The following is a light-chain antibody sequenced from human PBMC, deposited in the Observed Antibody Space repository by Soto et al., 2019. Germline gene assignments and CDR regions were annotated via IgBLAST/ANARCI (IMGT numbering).Light chain of an antibody. CDR2: DVN. Sequence: QSALTQPASVSGSPGQSIAISCTGTSSDGGGYNFVSWYQQHPGKAPILMIYDVNNRPSGVSNRFSGSKSGNTASLTISGLQAEDEADYYCSSYTSNTSTSLFGGGTKLTVL. J-gene: IGLJ2*01. CDR1: SSDGGGYNF. CDR3: SSYTSNTSTSL. V-gene: IGLV2-14*03.